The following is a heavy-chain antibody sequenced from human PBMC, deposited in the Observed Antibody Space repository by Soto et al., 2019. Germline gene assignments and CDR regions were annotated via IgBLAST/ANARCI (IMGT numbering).Heavy chain of an antibody. V-gene: IGHV3-66*01. J-gene: IGHJ4*02. Sequence: EVQLVESGGGLVQPGGSLRLSCAASGFTVSSNYMSWVRQAPGKGLEWVSVIYSGGTTYYADSVKGRFTISRDNSKNTLYLQVNSLRAEDTAVYYCARLVGIAVGGPLGYCDYWGQGTLVAVSS. D-gene: IGHD6-19*01. CDR3: ARLVGIAVGGPLGYCDY. CDR2: IYSGGTT. CDR1: GFTVSSNY.